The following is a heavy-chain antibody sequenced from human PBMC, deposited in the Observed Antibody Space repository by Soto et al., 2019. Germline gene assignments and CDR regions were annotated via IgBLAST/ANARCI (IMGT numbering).Heavy chain of an antibody. CDR1: GGSISSSNW. CDR2: INNGGSS. Sequence: QVQLQESGPGLVKPSGTLSLTCAVSGGSISSSNWWSWVRQPPGKGLEWIGEINNGGSSNYNPSLKSRGSMSVGTSNNQFSLKLTSVTAADTAVYYCARGRGDGYNQNWYFDLWGRGTLVTVSS. V-gene: IGHV4-4*02. J-gene: IGHJ2*01. CDR3: ARGRGDGYNQNWYFDL. D-gene: IGHD3-10*01.